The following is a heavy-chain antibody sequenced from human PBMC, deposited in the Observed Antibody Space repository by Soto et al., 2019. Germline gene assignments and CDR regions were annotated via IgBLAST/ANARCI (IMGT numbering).Heavy chain of an antibody. Sequence: QVQLMQSGAEVKKPGSSVKVSCKASGGTFSTSAISWVRQAPGEGLEWVGGIMPIFATPDYAQKFQGRVTISADDSTATAYLELTSMTPDDTAVYYCARDKDRQHLGGNYCYILDVWGQGTAITVSS. V-gene: IGHV1-69*12. CDR1: GGTFSTSA. CDR3: ARDKDRQHLGGNYCYILDV. CDR2: IMPIFATP. J-gene: IGHJ6*02.